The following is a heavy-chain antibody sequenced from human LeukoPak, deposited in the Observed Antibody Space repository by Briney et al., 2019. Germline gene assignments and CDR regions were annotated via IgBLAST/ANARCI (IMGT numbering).Heavy chain of an antibody. J-gene: IGHJ3*02. D-gene: IGHD3-3*01. V-gene: IGHV1-46*01. Sequence: GASVKVSCKASGGTFSSYAISWVRQAPGQGLEWMGIINPSGGSTSYAQKFQGRVTMTRDTSTSTVYMELSSLRSEDTAVYYCARAIFGVVIDAFDIWGQGTMVTVSS. CDR2: INPSGGST. CDR1: GGTFSSYA. CDR3: ARAIFGVVIDAFDI.